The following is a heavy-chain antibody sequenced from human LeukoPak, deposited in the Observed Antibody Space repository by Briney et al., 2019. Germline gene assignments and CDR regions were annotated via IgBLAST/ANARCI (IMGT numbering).Heavy chain of an antibody. J-gene: IGHJ4*02. D-gene: IGHD3-10*01. CDR2: IYHSGST. CDR1: GYSISSGYY. Sequence: SETLSLTCTVSGYSISSGYYWGWIRQPPGKGLEWIGSIYHSGSTYYNPSLKSRVTISVDTSKNQFSLKLSSVTAADTAVYYCAIILRVRGHQTGETNDYWGQGTLVTVSS. V-gene: IGHV4-38-2*02. CDR3: AIILRVRGHQTGETNDY.